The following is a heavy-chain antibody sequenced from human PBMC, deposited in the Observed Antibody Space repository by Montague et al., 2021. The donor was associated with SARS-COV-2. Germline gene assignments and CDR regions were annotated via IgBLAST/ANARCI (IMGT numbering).Heavy chain of an antibody. V-gene: IGHV4-61*02. D-gene: IGHD2-21*01. CDR3: ARVVGFDFDY. CDR2: IYTSGST. J-gene: IGHJ4*02. Sequence: TLSLTCTVSGGSISSGSYYWSWIRQPAGKGLGWIGRIYTSGSTNYNPSLKSRVTISVDTSKNQFSLKLSSVTAADTAVYYCARVVGFDFDYWGQGTLVTASS. CDR1: GGSISSGSYY.